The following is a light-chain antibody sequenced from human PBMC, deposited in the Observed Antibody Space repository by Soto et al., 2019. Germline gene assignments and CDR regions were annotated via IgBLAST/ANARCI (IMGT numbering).Light chain of an antibody. CDR3: SSYTSSSTYV. CDR2: EVS. J-gene: IGLJ1*01. V-gene: IGLV2-14*01. Sequence: QSVLTQPASVSGSPGQSITISCTGTSSDVGGYNYVSWSQQHPGKAPQLMIYEVSKRPSGVSNRFSGSKSGNTASLTISGLQAEDEADYYCSSYTSSSTYVFGIGTKVTVL. CDR1: SSDVGGYNY.